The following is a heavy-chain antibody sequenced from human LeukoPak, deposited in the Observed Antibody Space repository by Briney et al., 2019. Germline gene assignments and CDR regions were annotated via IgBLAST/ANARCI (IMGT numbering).Heavy chain of an antibody. V-gene: IGHV4-59*08. J-gene: IGHJ4*02. CDR2: INDSGST. Sequence: PAETLSLTCTVSGGSISSHYWSWIRQPPGKGLEWIGYINDSGSTNSNPSLKSRVTMSVDTSKNQFSLKLSSVTAADTAVYYCTRRGRNNWGEGNDYWGQGTLVTVSS. CDR3: TRRGRNNWGEGNDY. CDR1: GGSISSHY. D-gene: IGHD1-1*01.